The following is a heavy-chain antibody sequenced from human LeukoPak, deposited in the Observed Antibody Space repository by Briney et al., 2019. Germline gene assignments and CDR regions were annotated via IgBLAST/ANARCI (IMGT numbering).Heavy chain of an antibody. CDR1: GFTFTDYY. D-gene: IGHD1-14*01. CDR2: ITLNGGAT. Sequence: ASVKVSCKASGFTFTDYYLHWVRQAPGQGLEWMGRITLNGGATNYAQKFQGRVTLTRDTSISTAYMELSRQTSDDTAVYYCATDGGNHNFNYWGQGTLVTVSS. CDR3: ATDGGNHNFNY. V-gene: IGHV1-2*06. J-gene: IGHJ4*02.